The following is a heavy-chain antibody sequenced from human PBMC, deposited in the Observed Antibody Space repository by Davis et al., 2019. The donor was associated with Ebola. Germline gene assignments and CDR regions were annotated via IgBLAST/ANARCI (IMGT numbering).Heavy chain of an antibody. J-gene: IGHJ4*01. V-gene: IGHV3-23*01. D-gene: IGHD4-17*01. CDR3: AKIETTVTTPFQF. CDR1: GFTVSSNH. CDR2: ISGSGSNT. Sequence: GESLKISCAASGFTVSSNHMSWVRQAPEKGLEWVSGISGSGSNTFYADSVKGRFTISRDNSKNTLYLQIDSLRAEDTAVYYCAKIETTVTTPFQFWGHGTRVTVSA.